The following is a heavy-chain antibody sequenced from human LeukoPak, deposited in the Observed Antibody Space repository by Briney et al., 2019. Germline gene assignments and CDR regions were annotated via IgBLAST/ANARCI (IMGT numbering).Heavy chain of an antibody. CDR1: GFTFTDYG. CDR2: ISSSSSTI. Sequence: GGSLRLSCATSGFTFTDYGINWFRQAPGKGLEWVSYISSSSSTIYYADSVKGRFTISRDNAKNTLYLQMNSLRAEDTAVYYCAREYSSSSWSFDIWGQGTMVTVSS. J-gene: IGHJ3*02. D-gene: IGHD6-6*01. CDR3: AREYSSSSWSFDI. V-gene: IGHV3-48*01.